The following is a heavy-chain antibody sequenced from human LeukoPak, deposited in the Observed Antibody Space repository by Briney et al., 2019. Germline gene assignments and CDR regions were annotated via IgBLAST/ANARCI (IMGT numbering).Heavy chain of an antibody. J-gene: IGHJ4*02. CDR1: GFTFSSYA. V-gene: IGHV3-23*01. D-gene: IGHD3-22*01. CDR2: ISGSGGST. Sequence: GGSLRLSCAASGFTFSSYAMSLVRQAPGKGLEWVSAISGSGGSTYYADSVKGRFTISRDNSKNTLYLQMNSLRAEDTAVYYCAKDSSPHYYDSSGYEDYWGQGTLVTVSS. CDR3: AKDSSPHYYDSSGYEDY.